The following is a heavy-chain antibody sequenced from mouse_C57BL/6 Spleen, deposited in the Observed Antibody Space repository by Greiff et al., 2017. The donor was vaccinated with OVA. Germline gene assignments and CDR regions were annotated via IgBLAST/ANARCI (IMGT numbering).Heavy chain of an antibody. D-gene: IGHD4-1*01. Sequence: VQLQQSGPELVKPGASVKMSCKASGYTFTDYNMHWVKQSHGKSLEWIGYINPNNGGTSYNQKFKGKATLTVNKSSSTAYMELRSLTSEDSAVYYCARRANWDAWFAYWGQGTLVTVSA. V-gene: IGHV1-22*01. CDR1: GYTFTDYN. J-gene: IGHJ3*01. CDR3: ARRANWDAWFAY. CDR2: INPNNGGT.